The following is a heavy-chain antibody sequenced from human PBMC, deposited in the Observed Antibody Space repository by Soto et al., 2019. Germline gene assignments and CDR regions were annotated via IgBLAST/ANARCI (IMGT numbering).Heavy chain of an antibody. Sequence: QVQLVQSGAEVKKPGSSETVSCKTSGVSFNNNGIGWVRQAPGHGLEWMGGVSPPFRTSNYARNFQGRISITADASTGTVNMELSSLTSEDTAQYYCARVLYYGSGSYSPYGIDVSGQGNTVTVSS. V-gene: IGHV1-69*01. J-gene: IGHJ6*02. D-gene: IGHD3-10*01. CDR1: GVSFNNNG. CDR3: ARVLYYGSGSYSPYGIDV. CDR2: VSPPFRTS.